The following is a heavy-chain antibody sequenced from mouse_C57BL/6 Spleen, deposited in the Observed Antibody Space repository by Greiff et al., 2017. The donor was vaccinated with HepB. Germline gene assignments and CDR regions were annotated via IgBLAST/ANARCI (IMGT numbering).Heavy chain of an antibody. CDR3: ASPYYYGSSYGDFDY. D-gene: IGHD1-1*01. CDR1: GYTFTSYW. V-gene: IGHV1-64*01. Sequence: VQLQQSGAELVKPGASVKLSCKASGYTFTSYWMHWVKQRPGQGLEWIGMIHPNSGSTNYNEKFKSKATLTVDKSSSTAYMQLSSLTAEDSAVYYCASPYYYGSSYGDFDYWGQGTTLTVSS. CDR2: IHPNSGST. J-gene: IGHJ2*01.